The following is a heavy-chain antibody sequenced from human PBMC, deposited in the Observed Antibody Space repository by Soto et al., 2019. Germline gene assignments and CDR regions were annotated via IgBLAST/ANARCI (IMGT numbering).Heavy chain of an antibody. Sequence: QVHLVQSGAEVKKPGASVNVSCKTSGYTFTRNGISWVRQAPGQGLEWMGWISPNSGNTRYAQKLQDRVIMTTDTSTSTAYMELRSLRSDDTAAYYCVKDRDSNSWPSRDVWGPGTTVTVSS. CDR3: VKDRDSNSWPSRDV. CDR2: ISPNSGNT. J-gene: IGHJ6*02. CDR1: GYTFTRNG. V-gene: IGHV1-18*01. D-gene: IGHD3-22*01.